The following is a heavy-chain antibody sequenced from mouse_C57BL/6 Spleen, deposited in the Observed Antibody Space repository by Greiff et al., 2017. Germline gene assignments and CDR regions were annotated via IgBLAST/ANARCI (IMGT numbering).Heavy chain of an antibody. Sequence: QVQLQQPGAELVMPGASVKLSCKASGYTFTSYWMHWVKQRPGQGLEWIGEIDPSDSYTNYNQKFKGKSTLTVDKSASTAYMQLSSLTSEDSAVYYCARSGDGYFQFAYWGQGTLVTVSA. CDR1: GYTFTSYW. D-gene: IGHD2-3*01. CDR2: IDPSDSYT. CDR3: ARSGDGYFQFAY. J-gene: IGHJ3*01. V-gene: IGHV1-69*01.